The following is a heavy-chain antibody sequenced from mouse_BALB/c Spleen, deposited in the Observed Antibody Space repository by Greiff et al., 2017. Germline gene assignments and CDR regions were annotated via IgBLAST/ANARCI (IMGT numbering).Heavy chain of an antibody. CDR3: ARGLLRLSYAMDY. D-gene: IGHD1-2*01. CDR1: GFNIKDYY. J-gene: IGHJ4*01. V-gene: IGHV14-4*02. CDR2: IDPENGDT. Sequence: EVQLQQSGAELVRSGASVKLSCTASGFNIKDYYMHWVKQRPEQGLEWIGWIDPENGDTEYAPKFQGKATMTADTSSNTAYLQLSSLTSEDTAVYYCARGLLRLSYAMDYWGQGTSVTVSS.